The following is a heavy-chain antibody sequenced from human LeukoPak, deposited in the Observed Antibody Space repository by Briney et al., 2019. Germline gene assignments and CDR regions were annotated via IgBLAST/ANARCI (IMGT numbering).Heavy chain of an antibody. V-gene: IGHV3-21*01. D-gene: IGHD3-16*01. Sequence: GGSLRLSCAASGFTFSSYSMNWVRQAPGKGLEWVSSISSSSSYIYYADSVKGRFTISRDNAKNSLYLQMNSLRAEDTAVYYCARDGGVPPQFDYWGQGTLVTVSS. J-gene: IGHJ4*02. CDR3: ARDGGVPPQFDY. CDR2: ISSSSSYI. CDR1: GFTFSSYS.